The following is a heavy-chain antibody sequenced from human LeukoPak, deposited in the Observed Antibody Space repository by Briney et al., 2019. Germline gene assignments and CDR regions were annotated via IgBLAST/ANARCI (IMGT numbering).Heavy chain of an antibody. J-gene: IGHJ4*02. Sequence: GGSLRLSYAASGFTFSSYEMNWVRQAPGKGLEWVSYISSSGSTIYYADSVKGRFTISRDNAKNSLYLQMNSLRAEDTAVYYCARPAVGNSYGYYWGQGTLVTVSS. CDR1: GFTFSSYE. D-gene: IGHD5-18*01. CDR3: ARPAVGNSYGYY. V-gene: IGHV3-48*03. CDR2: ISSSGSTI.